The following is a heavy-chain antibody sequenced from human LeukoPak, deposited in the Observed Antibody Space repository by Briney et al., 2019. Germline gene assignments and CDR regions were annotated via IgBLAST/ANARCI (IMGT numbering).Heavy chain of an antibody. CDR2: FDREDDER. CDR1: GYSLSEMS. J-gene: IGHJ4*02. V-gene: IGHV1-24*01. CDR3: ASDYSVH. Sequence: ASVKVSCKVSGYSLSEMSIHWVRLAPGKGLEWVANFDREDDERTYAQKFQGRATMTEDTSTDTTYLEMSSLTSEDTAIYYCASDYSVHWGQGTLVTVSS. D-gene: IGHD2-15*01.